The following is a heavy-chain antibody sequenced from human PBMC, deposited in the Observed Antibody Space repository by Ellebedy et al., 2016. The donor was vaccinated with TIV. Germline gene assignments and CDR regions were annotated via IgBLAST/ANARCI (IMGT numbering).Heavy chain of an antibody. J-gene: IGHJ4*02. CDR3: ARAGTTPYFDS. CDR1: GYSFTSYG. Sequence: ASVKVSCKASGYSFTSYGISWVRQAPGQGLEWMGWISAHSISTDYAQKLQGRVTMTTDTSTSTAYMALKSLRFDDTAVYYCARAGTTPYFDSWGQGTLVTVSS. V-gene: IGHV1-18*04. D-gene: IGHD1-1*01. CDR2: ISAHSIST.